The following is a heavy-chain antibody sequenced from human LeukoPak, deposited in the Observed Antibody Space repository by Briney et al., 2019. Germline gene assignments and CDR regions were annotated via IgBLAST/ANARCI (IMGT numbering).Heavy chain of an antibody. CDR2: IYYSGST. Sequence: SETLSLTCTVSGGSISSYYWSWIRQPPGKGLEWIGYIYYSGSTNYNPSLKSRVTISVDTSKNQFSLKLSSVTAADTAVYYCARENIVVVTTTVYYNSMDVWGQGTTVTVSS. CDR3: ARENIVVVTTTVYYNSMDV. J-gene: IGHJ6*02. CDR1: GGSISSYY. V-gene: IGHV4-59*01. D-gene: IGHD2-21*02.